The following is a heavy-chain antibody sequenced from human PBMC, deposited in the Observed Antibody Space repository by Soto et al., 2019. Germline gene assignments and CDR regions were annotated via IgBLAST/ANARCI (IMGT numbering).Heavy chain of an antibody. CDR2: IDNDGSST. CDR1: GFTFSSYW. V-gene: IGHV3-74*01. D-gene: IGHD3-9*01. J-gene: IGHJ4*02. Sequence: EVQLVESGGGLIQPGGSLRLSCAASGFTFSSYWMHWVRQAPGKGLVWVSRIDNDGSSTTYADSVKGRFTISRDNAKNTLYLQRNGLGAGDTAVYYCAGGPAGGGGKLTGDYWGQGTLVTVSS. CDR3: AGGPAGGGGKLTGDY.